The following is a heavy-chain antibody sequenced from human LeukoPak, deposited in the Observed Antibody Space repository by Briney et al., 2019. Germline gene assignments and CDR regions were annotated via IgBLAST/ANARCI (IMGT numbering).Heavy chain of an antibody. Sequence: TGGSLTLSCAPSGFTFNTFNMNGVRQAPGKGREWVSSITSGGDYIYYADSVKGRFTTSRDNAKNSLSLQLNSLRVEDTAVYYCARGHYDVLAASYKWTPDYWGQGTLVTVSS. D-gene: IGHD3-9*01. CDR3: ARGHYDVLAASYKWTPDY. CDR2: ITSGGDYI. CDR1: GFTFNTFN. J-gene: IGHJ4*02. V-gene: IGHV3-21*01.